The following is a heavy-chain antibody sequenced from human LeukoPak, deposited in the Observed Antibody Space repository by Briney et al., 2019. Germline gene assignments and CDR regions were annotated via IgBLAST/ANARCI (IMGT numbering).Heavy chain of an antibody. CDR1: GFTFSSYW. D-gene: IGHD6-6*01. CDR2: INSDGSSI. Sequence: GGSLRLSCAASGFTFSSYWMHWVRQAPGKGLVWVSRINSDGSSIRYADSVKGRFTISRDNAKDTLYLQMNSLRAEDTAVYYCARDKFFGARGVCDYWGQGTLVTVSS. V-gene: IGHV3-74*01. CDR3: ARDKFFGARGVCDY. J-gene: IGHJ4*02.